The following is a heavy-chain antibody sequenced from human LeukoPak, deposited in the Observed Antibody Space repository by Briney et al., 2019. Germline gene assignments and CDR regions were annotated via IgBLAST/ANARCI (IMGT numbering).Heavy chain of an antibody. Sequence: GGSLRLSCTASGLTFGDYAVSWVRQAPGKGLEWVGFIRGKAYGETTHYAASVKGRFTISRDDSNSIAYLQMNSLKTEDTAVYYCTRDGNSWYDYYFDPRGQGSLVTVSS. CDR3: TRDGNSWYDYYFDP. D-gene: IGHD6-13*01. CDR1: GLTFGDYA. J-gene: IGHJ5*02. V-gene: IGHV3-49*04. CDR2: IRGKAYGETT.